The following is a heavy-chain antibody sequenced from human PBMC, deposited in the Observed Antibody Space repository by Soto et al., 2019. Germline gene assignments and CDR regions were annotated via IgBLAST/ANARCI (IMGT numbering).Heavy chain of an antibody. CDR1: GFDFGSYG. CDR3: ARAGVRGFFVPVFYGLDV. CDR2: IWYDGSTA. V-gene: IGHV3-33*01. D-gene: IGHD3-10*01. J-gene: IGHJ6*04. Sequence: QVQLVESGGGVVQPGGSLRLSCVASGFDFGSYGMQWVLRAPGKGLEWMAVIWYDGSTAYYADSVKGRFTISRDNSKNTLFLHLNRLTADDTAVYLCARAGVRGFFVPVFYGLDVWGNGTTVTVSS.